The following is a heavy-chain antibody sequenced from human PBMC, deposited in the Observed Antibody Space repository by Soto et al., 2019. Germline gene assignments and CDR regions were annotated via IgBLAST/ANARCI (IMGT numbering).Heavy chain of an antibody. Sequence: QVQLVQSGPEMRKPGSSVRVSCKTSGDSFSSYAITWVRQAPGQGLEWVGGIIPMFGTINYAQKFQGRVTIRADESTTTVYMEVSSLTSEDTAVYYCARDYYYGSERNHFDYWGQGTLVTVSS. J-gene: IGHJ4*02. CDR1: GDSFSSYA. CDR2: IIPMFGTI. CDR3: ARDYYYGSERNHFDY. D-gene: IGHD3-10*01. V-gene: IGHV1-69*01.